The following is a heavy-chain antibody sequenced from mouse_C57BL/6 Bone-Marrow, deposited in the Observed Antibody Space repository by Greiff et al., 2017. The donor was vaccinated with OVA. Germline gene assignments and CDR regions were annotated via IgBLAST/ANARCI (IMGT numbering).Heavy chain of an antibody. CDR2: INPNNGGT. D-gene: IGHD2-4*01. CDR1: GYTFTDYY. CDR3: ARYYDYDGTWFAY. V-gene: IGHV1-26*01. J-gene: IGHJ3*01. Sequence: VQLQQSGPELVKPGASVKISCKASGYTFTDYYMNWVKQSHGKSLEWIGDINPNNGGTSYNQKFKGKATLTVDKSASTAYMELRSLTSEDSAVYYCARYYDYDGTWFAYWGQGTLVTVSA.